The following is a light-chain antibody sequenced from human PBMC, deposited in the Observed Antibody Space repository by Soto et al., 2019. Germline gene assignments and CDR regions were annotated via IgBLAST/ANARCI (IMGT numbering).Light chain of an antibody. V-gene: IGKV1-5*03. CDR3: QQYNSYPLT. CDR2: KAS. J-gene: IGKJ4*01. CDR1: QTISSW. Sequence: DIQMTQSPSTLSASVGDRVTITCRASQTISSWLAWYQQKPGQAPKLLIYKASSLEGAVPSRFSGSGSGTEFTLTISGLQPDDFATYYCQQYNSYPLTFGGGTKVDIK.